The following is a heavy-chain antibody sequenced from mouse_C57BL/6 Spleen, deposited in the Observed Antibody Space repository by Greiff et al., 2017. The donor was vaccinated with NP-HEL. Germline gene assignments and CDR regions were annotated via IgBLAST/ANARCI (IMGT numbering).Heavy chain of an antibody. D-gene: IGHD2-1*01. CDR1: GYSITSDY. CDR2: ISYSGST. Sequence: VQLQESGPGLAKPSQTLSLTCSVTGYSITSDYWNWIRKFPGHKLEYMGYISYSGSTYYNPSLKSRISITRDTSKNQYYLRRSSVATEDTAKYYCARCGVYGNYFDYWGQGTTLTVSS. V-gene: IGHV3-8*01. CDR3: ARCGVYGNYFDY. J-gene: IGHJ2*01.